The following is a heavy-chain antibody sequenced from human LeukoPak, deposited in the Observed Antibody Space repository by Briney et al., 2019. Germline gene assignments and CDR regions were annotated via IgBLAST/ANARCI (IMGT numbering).Heavy chain of an antibody. Sequence: GGSLRLSCAASGFTFSDYYMSWIRQAPGKGLEWVSYISSSGSTIYYAGSVKGRFTISRDNAKNSLYLQMNSLRAEDTAVYYCARELKPTYYDILTGSGYWGQGTLVTVSS. CDR3: ARELKPTYYDILTGSGY. J-gene: IGHJ4*02. CDR1: GFTFSDYY. CDR2: ISSSGSTI. D-gene: IGHD3-9*01. V-gene: IGHV3-11*01.